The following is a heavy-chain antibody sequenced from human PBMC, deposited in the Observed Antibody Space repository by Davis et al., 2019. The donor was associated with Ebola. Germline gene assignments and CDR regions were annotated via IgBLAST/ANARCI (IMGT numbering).Heavy chain of an antibody. CDR3: AKDVSYCTSTSCRNYYFDY. Sequence: GESLKISCAASGFTFSSYSMNWVRQAPGKGLEWVSYISSSSSTIYYADSVKGRFTISRDNAKNSLYLQMNSLRAEDTAVYYCAKDVSYCTSTSCRNYYFDYWGQGTLVTVSS. CDR2: ISSSSSTI. V-gene: IGHV3-48*04. J-gene: IGHJ4*02. D-gene: IGHD2-2*01. CDR1: GFTFSSYS.